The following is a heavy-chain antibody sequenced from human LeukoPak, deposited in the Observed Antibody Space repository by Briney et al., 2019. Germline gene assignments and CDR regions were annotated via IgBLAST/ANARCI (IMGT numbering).Heavy chain of an antibody. J-gene: IGHJ6*03. CDR2: INHSGST. D-gene: IGHD3-3*01. CDR3: ARAPYYDFWSGYYTGYMDV. CDR1: GGSFSGYY. V-gene: IGHV4-34*01. Sequence: SETLSLTCAVYGGSFSGYYWSWIRQPPGKGLEWIGEINHSGSTNYNPSLKSRVTISVDTSKTQFSLKLSSVTAADTAVYYCARAPYYDFWSGYYTGYMDVWGKGTTVTVSS.